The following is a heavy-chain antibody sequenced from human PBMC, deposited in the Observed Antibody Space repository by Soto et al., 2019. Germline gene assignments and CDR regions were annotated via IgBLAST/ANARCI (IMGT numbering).Heavy chain of an antibody. CDR1: GYTFSNYG. V-gene: IGHV1-18*01. Sequence: GASVKVSCKTSGYTFSNYGITWVRQGPGEHVEWLGWRSLYSDCTNYAQKFQGRVSMTTDTSTTTAYMELRSLRSDDTAVYYCARVVPGAEAWFGPWGQGTLVTVSS. CDR3: ARVVPGAEAWFGP. D-gene: IGHD2-2*01. CDR2: RSLYSDCT. J-gene: IGHJ5*02.